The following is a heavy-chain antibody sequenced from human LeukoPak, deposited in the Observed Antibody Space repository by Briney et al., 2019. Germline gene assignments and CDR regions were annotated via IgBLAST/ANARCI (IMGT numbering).Heavy chain of an antibody. D-gene: IGHD6-19*01. CDR2: VSGSGAST. J-gene: IGHJ4*02. CDR3: AKARPVYSSGWYPTQYFDY. V-gene: IGHV3-23*01. CDR1: GFTFTTYA. Sequence: SGGSLRLSCAASGFTFTTYAMSWVRQAPGKGLEWVSAVSGSGASTNYADSVKGRFTISRDNSKNTLYLQMNSLRAEDTAVYFCAKARPVYSSGWYPTQYFDYWGQGTPVTVSS.